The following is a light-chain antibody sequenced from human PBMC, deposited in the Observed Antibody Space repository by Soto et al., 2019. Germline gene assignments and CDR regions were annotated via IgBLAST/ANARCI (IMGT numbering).Light chain of an antibody. V-gene: IGKV3-20*01. CDR3: QQYGSSPMS. CDR1: QSVSSN. Sequence: EKVWTHALCSMTLSPGGRPTLSSRASQSVSSNLAWYQQKPGQAPRLLIYGASSRSTGIPDWFSGSESGIDFSSAITTFVPDDSAVHTCQQYGSSPMSSGTGTRVEIK. CDR2: GAS. J-gene: IGKJ5*01.